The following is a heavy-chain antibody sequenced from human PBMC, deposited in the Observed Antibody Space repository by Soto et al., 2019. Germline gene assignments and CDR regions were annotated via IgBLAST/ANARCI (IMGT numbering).Heavy chain of an antibody. CDR1: GLIFSSYW. Sequence: PVGSLRLSCAASGLIFSSYWMTWVRQAPGKGLEWVANIKQDGSEKYYVDSVKGRFTISRDNAKSSLYLQMNSLRAEDTAVYYCARGWSHFDYWGQGTLVTVSS. CDR3: ARGWSHFDY. CDR2: IKQDGSEK. J-gene: IGHJ4*02. V-gene: IGHV3-7*03.